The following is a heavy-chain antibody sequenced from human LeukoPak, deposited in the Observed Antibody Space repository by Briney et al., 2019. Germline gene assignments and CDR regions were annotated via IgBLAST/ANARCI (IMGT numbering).Heavy chain of an antibody. CDR1: GYTFTSYD. J-gene: IGHJ6*02. CDR2: MNPNSGNT. Sequence: ASVKVSCTASGYTFTSYDINWVRQATGQGLEWMGWMNPNSGNTGYAQKFQGRVTMTRNTSISTAYMELSSLRSEDTAVYYCAREHPYYYGMDVWGQGTTVTVSS. V-gene: IGHV1-8*01. CDR3: AREHPYYYGMDV. D-gene: IGHD2-21*01.